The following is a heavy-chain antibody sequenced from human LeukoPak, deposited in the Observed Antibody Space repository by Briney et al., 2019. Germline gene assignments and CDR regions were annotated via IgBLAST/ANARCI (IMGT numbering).Heavy chain of an antibody. CDR2: ISGSSRST. CDR1: GFTFHNNG. D-gene: IGHD1-26*01. CDR3: ARVSPSGSYYFDY. Sequence: GGSLRLSCAASGFTFHNNGMSWVRQAPGKGLEWVSAISGSSRSTYHAESVKGRFTISRDNSKNTLFLQMNSLRAEDTAVYYCARVSPSGSYYFDYWGQGTLVTVSS. J-gene: IGHJ4*02. V-gene: IGHV3-23*01.